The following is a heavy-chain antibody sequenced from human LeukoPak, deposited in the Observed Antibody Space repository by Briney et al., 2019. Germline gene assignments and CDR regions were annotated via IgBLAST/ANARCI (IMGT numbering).Heavy chain of an antibody. CDR3: ARVEEYYYDSSGSYYFDY. J-gene: IGHJ4*02. Sequence: ASVKVSCKVSGDTLTELSTHWVRQAPGKGLEWMGGFDPEHGEMIYAQKLQGRVTMTTDTSTSTAYMELRSLRSDDTAVYYCARVEEYYYDSSGSYYFDYWGQGTLVTVSS. CDR1: GDTLTELS. V-gene: IGHV1-24*01. D-gene: IGHD3-22*01. CDR2: FDPEHGEM.